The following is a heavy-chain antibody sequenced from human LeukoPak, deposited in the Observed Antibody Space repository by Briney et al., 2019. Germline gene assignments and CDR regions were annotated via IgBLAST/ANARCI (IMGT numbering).Heavy chain of an antibody. D-gene: IGHD5-24*01. CDR2: MNPNSGNT. J-gene: IGHJ4*02. Sequence: ASVKVSCKASGYTFTSYDIKWVRQATGQGLEWLGWMNPNSGNTGYAQKFQGRVTMTRNTSISTAYMELSSLRSEDTAVYYCARGRDGYNYWVDYWGQGTLVTVSS. CDR1: GYTFTSYD. CDR3: ARGRDGYNYWVDY. V-gene: IGHV1-8*01.